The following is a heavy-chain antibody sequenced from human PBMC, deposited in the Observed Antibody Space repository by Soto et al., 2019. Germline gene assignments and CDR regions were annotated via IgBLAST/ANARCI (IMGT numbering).Heavy chain of an antibody. CDR2: ISSSSSTI. J-gene: IGHJ6*03. Sequence: GGSLRLSCAASGFTFSSYSMNWVRQAPGKGLEWVSYISSSSSTIYYADSVKGRFTISRDNAKNSLYLQMNSLRAEDTAVYYCARSIFGVAANYYYYYMDVWGKGTTVTVSS. CDR3: ARSIFGVAANYYYYYMDV. D-gene: IGHD3-3*01. CDR1: GFTFSSYS. V-gene: IGHV3-48*01.